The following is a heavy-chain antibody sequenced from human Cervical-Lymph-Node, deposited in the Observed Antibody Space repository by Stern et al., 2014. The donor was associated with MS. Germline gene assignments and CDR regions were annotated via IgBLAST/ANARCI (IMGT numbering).Heavy chain of an antibody. Sequence: VQLAVSGAEVKKPGSSVKVSCKASGGTFSTQAINWVRQAPGQGLEWVGGIIPIFGTPNYAQKVQDRVTITADESTSTAYMDLSSLRSEDTAVYYCATPSTVTVGGMDVWGQGTTVTVSS. CDR2: IIPIFGTP. D-gene: IGHD4-17*01. J-gene: IGHJ6*02. V-gene: IGHV1-69*01. CDR3: ATPSTVTVGGMDV. CDR1: GGTFSTQA.